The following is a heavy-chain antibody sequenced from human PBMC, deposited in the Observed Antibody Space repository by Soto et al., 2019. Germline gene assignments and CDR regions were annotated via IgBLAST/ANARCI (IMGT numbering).Heavy chain of an antibody. CDR2: IIPIFGTA. CDR1: GGTFSSYA. J-gene: IGHJ3*02. V-gene: IGHV1-69*13. CDR3: AIGNPPMSDAFDI. Sequence: LAKVSCKAPGGTFSSYAISWVRQAPGQGLEWKGGIIPIFGTANYAQKFQGRVTITADESTSTAYIELSSLRSEDTAVYYCAIGNPPMSDAFDIWGQGTMVTVSS.